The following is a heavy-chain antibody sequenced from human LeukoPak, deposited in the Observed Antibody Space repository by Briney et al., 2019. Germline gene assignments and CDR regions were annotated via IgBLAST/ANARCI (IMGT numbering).Heavy chain of an antibody. Sequence: GASVKVSCKASGGTFSNYAISWVRQAPGQGLEWMGWISAYNGNTNYAQKLQGRVTVTTDTSTSTAYMELRSLRSDDTAVYYCARDVDYGDYPYVDYWGHGTLVTVSS. CDR3: ARDVDYGDYPYVDY. J-gene: IGHJ4*01. D-gene: IGHD4-17*01. V-gene: IGHV1-18*01. CDR2: ISAYNGNT. CDR1: GGTFSNYA.